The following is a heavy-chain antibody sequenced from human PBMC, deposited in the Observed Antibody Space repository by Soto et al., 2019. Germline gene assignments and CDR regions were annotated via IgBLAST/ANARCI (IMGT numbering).Heavy chain of an antibody. J-gene: IGHJ5*02. D-gene: IGHD3-16*02. Sequence: QVQLQESGPGLVKPSQTLSLTCTVSGGSISSGGYYWSWIRQHPGKGLEWIGYIYYSGSTSYNPSLKSRITISADTSKNQFSLKLGSVTAADTAVYYCARDRHLRADRSGRFDPWGQGTLVTVSS. CDR1: GGSISSGGYY. CDR3: ARDRHLRADRSGRFDP. V-gene: IGHV4-31*03. CDR2: IYYSGST.